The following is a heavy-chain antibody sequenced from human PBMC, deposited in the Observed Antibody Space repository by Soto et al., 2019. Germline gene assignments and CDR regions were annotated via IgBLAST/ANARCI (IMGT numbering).Heavy chain of an antibody. D-gene: IGHD6-13*01. J-gene: IGHJ5*02. V-gene: IGHV1-3*01. CDR1: GYTITSHA. Sequence: ASVKASCKASGYTITSHAMHCVRQAPGQRLEWMGWINAGNGNTKYSQKFQGRVTITTDTSASTAYMELSSLRSEDTAVYYCARDGIAAAGTSWFDPWGQGTLVTVSS. CDR3: ARDGIAAAGTSWFDP. CDR2: INAGNGNT.